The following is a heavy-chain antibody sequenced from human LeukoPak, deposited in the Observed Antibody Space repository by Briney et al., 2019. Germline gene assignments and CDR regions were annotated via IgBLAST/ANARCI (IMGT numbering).Heavy chain of an antibody. Sequence: PGGSLRLSCAASGFTFSNYWMHWVRQVPGKGLVWVSHINNDGSRTNYADSVKGRFTISRDNAKNTPYLQMNSLRAEDTAVYYCASGIPAFWGQGTLVTVSS. J-gene: IGHJ1*01. CDR3: ASGIPAF. CDR2: INNDGSRT. D-gene: IGHD1-1*01. CDR1: GFTFSNYW. V-gene: IGHV3-74*01.